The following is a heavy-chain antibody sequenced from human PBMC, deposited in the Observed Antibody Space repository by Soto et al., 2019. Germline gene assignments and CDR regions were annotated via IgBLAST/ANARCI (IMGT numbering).Heavy chain of an antibody. J-gene: IGHJ5*02. Sequence: GSLRLSCAASGFTLRSYWMSWVRRAPGKGLEWLATIKTDASEKKYVDSVKGRFTVSRDNTKNSLYLQMDSLRADDTALYYCAKNSGWFNTWGQGALVTVSS. D-gene: IGHD3-10*01. CDR3: AKNSGWFNT. V-gene: IGHV3-7*03. CDR2: IKTDASEK. CDR1: GFTLRSYW.